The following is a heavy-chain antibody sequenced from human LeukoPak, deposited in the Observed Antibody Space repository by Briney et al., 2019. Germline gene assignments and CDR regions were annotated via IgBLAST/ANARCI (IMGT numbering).Heavy chain of an antibody. CDR2: IYTSGSI. J-gene: IGHJ4*02. V-gene: IGHV4-4*07. CDR1: GASISSYH. CDR3: AGAKGSNFDY. Sequence: SETLSLTCSVSGASISSYHWSWIRQPAGKGLEWIGRIYTSGSINYNPSLKSRVTMSTATSKNQLSLKLSSVTAADTAVYYCAGAKGSNFDYWGQGTLVTVSS.